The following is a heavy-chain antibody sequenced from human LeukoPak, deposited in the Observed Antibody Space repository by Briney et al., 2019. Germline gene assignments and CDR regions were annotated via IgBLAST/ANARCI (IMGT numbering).Heavy chain of an antibody. CDR3: ARTPPKITMVRGVYFDY. Sequence: SETLSLTCTVSGGSISSGSYYWSWIRQPPGKGLEWIGYIYYSGSSSYNPSLKSRITISLDTSKNQFSLKLSSVTAADMAVYYCARTPPKITMVRGVYFDYWGQGTLVTVSS. D-gene: IGHD3-10*01. J-gene: IGHJ4*02. CDR1: GGSISSGSYY. V-gene: IGHV4-30-4*08. CDR2: IYYSGSS.